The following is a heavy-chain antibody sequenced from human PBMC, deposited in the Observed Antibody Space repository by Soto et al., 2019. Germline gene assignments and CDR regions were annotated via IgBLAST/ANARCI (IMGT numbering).Heavy chain of an antibody. Sequence: QVQLVQSGAEVKKPGASVKVSCKASGYTFTSYYMHWVRQAPGQGLEWMGIINPSGGSTSYAQKYQGRVTTTRDTSASTVYMELSSLRSEEPAVYYCARDQARGLDPDSVVPDAPYYYYYYMDVLGKGTTVTVSS. V-gene: IGHV1-46*03. CDR3: ARDQARGLDPDSVVPDAPYYYYYYMDV. CDR1: GYTFTSYY. CDR2: INPSGGST. D-gene: IGHD2-2*01. J-gene: IGHJ6*03.